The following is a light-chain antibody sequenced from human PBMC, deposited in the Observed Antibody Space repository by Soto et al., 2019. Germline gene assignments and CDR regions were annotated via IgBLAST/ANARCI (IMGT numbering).Light chain of an antibody. Sequence: ELVLTQSPGTLSLSPGERATLSCRASQRMSSNYLAWYQQKPGQAPRLLIYATSSRATGSPDRFSGSGSGTDLTFTISSLEPEDSAVYFCQQYGTAPPRYTFGQGTKLEIK. V-gene: IGKV3-20*01. J-gene: IGKJ2*01. CDR2: ATS. CDR3: QQYGTAPPRYT. CDR1: QRMSSNY.